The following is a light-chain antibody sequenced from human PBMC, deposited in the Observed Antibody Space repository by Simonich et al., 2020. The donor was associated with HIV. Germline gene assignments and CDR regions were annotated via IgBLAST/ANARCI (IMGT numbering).Light chain of an antibody. V-gene: IGLV2-23*01. J-gene: IGLJ2*01. CDR1: SSDVGSYNL. CDR3: CSYAGSVV. Sequence: QSALTQPASVSGSPGQSITLSCTGTSSDVGSYNLVSWYQQHPGKAPKHMIYEGSKRPSGVSNRFSGSKSGNTASPTISGLQAEDEADYYCCSYAGSVVFGGGTKLTVL. CDR2: EGS.